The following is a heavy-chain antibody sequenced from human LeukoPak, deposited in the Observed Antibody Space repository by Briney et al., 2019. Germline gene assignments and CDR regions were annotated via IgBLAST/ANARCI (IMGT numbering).Heavy chain of an antibody. J-gene: IGHJ4*02. D-gene: IGHD1-26*01. CDR2: IIPIFGTA. V-gene: IGHV1-69*13. Sequence: ASVKVSCKASGGTFSSYAISWVRQAPGQGLEWMGGIIPIFGTANYAQKFQGRVTITADESTSTAYMELSSLRSEDTAVYYCARAAQSGSYYPYYFDYWGQGTLVTVSS. CDR1: GGTFSSYA. CDR3: ARAAQSGSYYPYYFDY.